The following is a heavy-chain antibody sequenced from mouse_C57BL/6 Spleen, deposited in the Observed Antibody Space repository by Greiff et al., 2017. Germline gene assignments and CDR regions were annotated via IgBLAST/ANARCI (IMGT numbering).Heavy chain of an antibody. CDR1: GYSFTDYN. V-gene: IGHV1-39*01. D-gene: IGHD1-1*01. CDR3: ASGAYITTVVATGYAMDY. Sequence: EVQLVESGPELVKPGASVKISCKASGYSFTDYNMNWVKQSTGKSLEWIGVINPNCGTTSYNQKFKGKATLTVDQSSSTAYMQLNSLTSEDSAVSYCASGAYITTVVATGYAMDYWGQGTSVTVSS. J-gene: IGHJ4*01. CDR2: INPNCGTT.